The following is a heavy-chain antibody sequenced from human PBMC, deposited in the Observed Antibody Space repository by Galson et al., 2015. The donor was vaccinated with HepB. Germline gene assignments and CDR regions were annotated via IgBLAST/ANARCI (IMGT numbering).Heavy chain of an antibody. J-gene: IGHJ5*02. CDR1: GYTFTSYG. CDR2: ISAYNGNT. CDR3: AVGVVSQRGWFDP. Sequence: SVKVSCKASGYTFTSYGISWVRQAPGQGLEWMGWISAYNGNTNYAQKLQGRVTMTTDTSTSTAYMELRSLRSEDTAMYYCAVGVVSQRGWFDPWGQGTLVTVSS. V-gene: IGHV1-18*04. D-gene: IGHD3-3*01.